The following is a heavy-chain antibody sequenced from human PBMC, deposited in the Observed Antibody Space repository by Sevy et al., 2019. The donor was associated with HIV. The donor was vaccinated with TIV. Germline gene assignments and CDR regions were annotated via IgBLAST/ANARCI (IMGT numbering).Heavy chain of an antibody. CDR1: GGSISDSNYY. V-gene: IGHV4-39*02. J-gene: IGHJ4*02. CDR2: GYYDGTT. D-gene: IGHD6-19*01. Sequence: SNTLSLTCIVSGGSISDSNYYWGWIRQPPGKGLEWIGSGYYDGTTDYNPSLKSRVTISVDTSKNHLSLKLRSVTAADTAVYYCAREKEWLVSLNDYWGQGILVTVSS. CDR3: AREKEWLVSLNDY.